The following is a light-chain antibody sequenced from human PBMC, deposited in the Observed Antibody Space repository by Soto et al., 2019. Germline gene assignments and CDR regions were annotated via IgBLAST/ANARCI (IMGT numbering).Light chain of an antibody. CDR1: QSVSSSY. CDR3: QQYGSSPRT. CDR2: GAS. V-gene: IGKV3-20*01. Sequence: EMVLTQSPGTLSLSPGERATLSCRASQSVSSSYLAWYQQKPGQAPRLLIYGASSRATGIPDRFSGSGSGTDFTLTISRLEPEDFAVYYCQQYGSSPRTFDQGTKLEIK. J-gene: IGKJ2*01.